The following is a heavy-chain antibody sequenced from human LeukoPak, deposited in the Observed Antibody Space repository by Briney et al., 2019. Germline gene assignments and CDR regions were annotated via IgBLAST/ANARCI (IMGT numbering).Heavy chain of an antibody. D-gene: IGHD1-26*01. J-gene: IGHJ4*02. CDR3: AREGPGIVGATFDY. CDR2: IYSGGST. CDR1: GFTVSSNY. V-gene: IGHV3-66*02. Sequence: GGSLRLSCAASGFTVSSNYMSWVRQAPGKGLEWVSVIYSGGSTYYADSVKGRFTISRDNSKNTLYLQMNSLRAEGTAVYYCAREGPGIVGATFDYWGQGTLVTVSS.